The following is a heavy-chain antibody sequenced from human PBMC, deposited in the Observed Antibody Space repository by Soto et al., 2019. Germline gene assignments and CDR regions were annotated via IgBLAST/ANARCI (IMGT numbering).Heavy chain of an antibody. CDR1: GFTFSSYA. V-gene: IGHV3-23*01. CDR2: ISGSGGST. Sequence: GGSLILSCAASGFTFSSYAMSWVRQAPGKGLEWVSIISGSGGSTYYADSVKGRFTISRDNSKNTLYLQMNSLRAEDTAVYYCAKDLYFMIEYAFDIWGQGTMVTVSS. D-gene: IGHD3-22*01. J-gene: IGHJ3*02. CDR3: AKDLYFMIEYAFDI.